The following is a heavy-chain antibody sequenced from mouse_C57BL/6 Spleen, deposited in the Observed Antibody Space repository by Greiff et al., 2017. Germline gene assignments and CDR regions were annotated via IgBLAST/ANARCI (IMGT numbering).Heavy chain of an antibody. D-gene: IGHD1-1*01. V-gene: IGHV14-4*01. J-gene: IGHJ3*01. CDR3: TTYYGSKAWFAY. Sequence: EVMLVESGAELVRPGASVKLSCTASGFNIKDDYMHWVKQRPEQGLEWIGWIDPENGDTEYASKFQGKATITADTSSNTAYLQLSSLTSEDTAVYYCTTYYGSKAWFAYWGQGTLVTVSA. CDR2: IDPENGDT. CDR1: GFNIKDDY.